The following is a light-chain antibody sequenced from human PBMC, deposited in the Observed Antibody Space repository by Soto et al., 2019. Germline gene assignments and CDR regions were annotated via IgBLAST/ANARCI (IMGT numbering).Light chain of an antibody. Sequence: EIVMTESPVTLSVSPGERATLSCRASQSVSTKLAWYQHKPGQAPRLLIYGATTRAPDVPARFSGSGSGTDFILTISSLQSEDFAVYYCQQYGASPYTFGQGTKLEI. J-gene: IGKJ2*01. CDR1: QSVSTK. V-gene: IGKV3-15*01. CDR3: QQYGASPYT. CDR2: GAT.